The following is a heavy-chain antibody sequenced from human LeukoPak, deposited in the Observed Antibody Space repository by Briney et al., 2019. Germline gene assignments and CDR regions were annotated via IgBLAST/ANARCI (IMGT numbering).Heavy chain of an antibody. CDR1: GITVSSSY. CDR3: ARAFGYDWRLDY. D-gene: IGHD5-12*01. J-gene: IGHJ4*02. CDR2: IYSGGST. V-gene: IGHV3-53*01. Sequence: GGSLRLSCAASGITVSSSYLSWVRQASGKGLEWVSLIYSGGSTYYADSVKGRFTVSRDNSKNTLYLQMDSLRAEDTAVYYCARAFGYDWRLDYWGQGTLVTVSS.